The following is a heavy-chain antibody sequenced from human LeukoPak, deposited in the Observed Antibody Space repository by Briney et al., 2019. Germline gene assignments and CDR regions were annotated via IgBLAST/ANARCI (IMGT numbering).Heavy chain of an antibody. CDR1: GGSISSGGYY. J-gene: IGHJ6*02. V-gene: IGHV4-31*03. D-gene: IGHD5-12*01. CDR3: ARGKMATSRARDGMDV. CDR2: IYYSGGT. Sequence: PSETLSLTCTVSGGSISSGGYYWSWIRQHPGKGLEWIGYIYYSGGTYYNPSLKSRVTISVDTSKNQFSLRLSSVTAADTAVYYCARGKMATSRARDGMDVWGQGTTVTVSS.